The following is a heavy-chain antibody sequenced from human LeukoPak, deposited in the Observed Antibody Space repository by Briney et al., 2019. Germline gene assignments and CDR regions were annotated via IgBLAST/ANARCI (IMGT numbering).Heavy chain of an antibody. CDR3: ARELRTFDY. Sequence: GGSLRLSCAASGFTFSSYWMTWVRQAPGKGLEWVANIKHDGDELNYVDSVEDRFTISRDNARNSLYLHMTDLRAEDTAVYYWARELRTFDYWGQGTLLTVSS. CDR1: GFTFSSYW. V-gene: IGHV3-7*01. CDR2: IKHDGDEL. D-gene: IGHD3-16*01. J-gene: IGHJ4*02.